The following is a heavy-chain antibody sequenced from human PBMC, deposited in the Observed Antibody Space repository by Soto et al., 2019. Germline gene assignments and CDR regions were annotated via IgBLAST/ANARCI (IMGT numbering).Heavy chain of an antibody. Sequence: EASVKVSCKASGYTFSSYAMHWVRQAPGQGLEWMGIINPSGGSTSYAQKFQGRVTMTRDTSTSTVYMELSSLRSEDTAVYYCASGGPRSVSFDIWGQGTMVTVSS. CDR3: ASGGPRSVSFDI. V-gene: IGHV1-46*01. CDR1: GYTFSSYA. J-gene: IGHJ3*02. CDR2: INPSGGST. D-gene: IGHD2-8*01.